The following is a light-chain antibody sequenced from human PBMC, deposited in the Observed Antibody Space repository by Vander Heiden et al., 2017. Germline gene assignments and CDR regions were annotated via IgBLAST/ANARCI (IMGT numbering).Light chain of an antibody. Sequence: QSVLTQPPSASGTPGPRVTISCSGSSSNIGSNTVNWYQQLPGTAPKLLIYSNNQRPSGVPDRFSGSKSGTSASLAISGLQAEDEADYYCEAWDDSLNGVVFGGGTKLTVL. CDR3: EAWDDSLNGVV. J-gene: IGLJ2*01. V-gene: IGLV1-44*01. CDR2: SNN. CDR1: SSNIGSNT.